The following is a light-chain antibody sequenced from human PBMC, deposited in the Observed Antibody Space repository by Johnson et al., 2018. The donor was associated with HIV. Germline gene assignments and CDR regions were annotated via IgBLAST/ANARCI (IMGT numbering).Light chain of an antibody. CDR1: VSNIESYF. V-gene: IGLV1-51*02. Sequence: QSILTQPPSVSAAPGQTVNISCSGNVSNIESYFVSWYQQLPGAAPTLLIYEDNKRPSGITDRLSGSKSGTSATLGITGLQTGDEADYYCGTWDSSLRTAFFGTGTKVTVL. CDR2: EDN. J-gene: IGLJ1*01. CDR3: GTWDSSLRTAF.